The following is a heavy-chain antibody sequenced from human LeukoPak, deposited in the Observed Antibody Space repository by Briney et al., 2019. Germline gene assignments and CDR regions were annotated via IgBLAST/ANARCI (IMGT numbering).Heavy chain of an antibody. Sequence: GGSLRLSCAASGFTFSSYSMNWVRQAPGKGLEWVSSITSSSTIYYAESVKGRFTISRDNAKNSLYLQMNSLRDEDTAVYYCAKDDRGNEAPFDYWGQGTLVTVSS. J-gene: IGHJ4*02. CDR1: GFTFSSYS. CDR3: AKDDRGNEAPFDY. V-gene: IGHV3-69-1*01. CDR2: ITSSSTI.